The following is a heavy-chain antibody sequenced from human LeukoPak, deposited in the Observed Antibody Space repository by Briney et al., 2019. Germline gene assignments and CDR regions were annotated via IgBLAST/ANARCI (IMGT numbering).Heavy chain of an antibody. D-gene: IGHD3-10*01. CDR1: GGSFSGYY. CDR3: ARLNRNYYGSGSSYYYYYMDV. CDR2: INHSGST. Sequence: SETLSLTCAVYGGSFSGYYWSWIRQPPGKGLGWIEEINHSGSTNYNPSLKSRVTISVDTSKNQFSLKLSSVTAADTAVYYCARLNRNYYGSGSSYYYYYMDVWGKGTTVTISS. V-gene: IGHV4-34*01. J-gene: IGHJ6*03.